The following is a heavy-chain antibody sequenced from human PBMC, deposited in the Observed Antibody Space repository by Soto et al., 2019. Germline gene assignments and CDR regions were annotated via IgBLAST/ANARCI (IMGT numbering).Heavy chain of an antibody. Sequence: ASVKVSCKASGYTFTGYFMHWVRQAPGQGLEWMGWINPNSGDTNYAQKFQGRVTMTRDMSISTAYMELRRLTSDDTAIYYCARVRAYYDSSGSLDYWGQGTLVTVSS. CDR2: INPNSGDT. J-gene: IGHJ4*02. V-gene: IGHV1-2*02. D-gene: IGHD3-22*01. CDR1: GYTFTGYF. CDR3: ARVRAYYDSSGSLDY.